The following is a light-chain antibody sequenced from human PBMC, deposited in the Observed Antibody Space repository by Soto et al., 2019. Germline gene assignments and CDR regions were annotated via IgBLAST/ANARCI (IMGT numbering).Light chain of an antibody. V-gene: IGLV2-14*01. CDR3: TSYTSSSTSYV. CDR2: EVS. J-gene: IGLJ1*01. CDR1: SSDVGGYNY. Sequence: QSALTQPASVSGSPGQSITISCTGTSSDVGGYNYVSWYQQHPGKAPKLMIYEVSNRPSGVSHRFSGSKSGNTASLTISGLQAEDEADYYGTSYTSSSTSYVFGTGTKLTVL.